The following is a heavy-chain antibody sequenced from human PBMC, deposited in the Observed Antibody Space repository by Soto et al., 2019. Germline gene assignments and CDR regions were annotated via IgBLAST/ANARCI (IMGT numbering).Heavy chain of an antibody. CDR3: ARFKLSYYDDSEDYNDY. CDR2: IYPDDSDT. CDR1: GYTFTTHW. J-gene: IGHJ4*02. Sequence: GESLKISCQASGYTFTTHWVGWVRQLPGKGLEWMGIIYPDDSDTRYSPSFQGQVTISADKSISTAYLQWSSLKASDTAMYYCARFKLSYYDDSEDYNDYRGQGTLDTVSS. V-gene: IGHV5-51*01. D-gene: IGHD3-22*01.